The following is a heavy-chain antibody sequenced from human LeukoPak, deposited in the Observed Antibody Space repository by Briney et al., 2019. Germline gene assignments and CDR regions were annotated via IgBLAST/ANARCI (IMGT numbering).Heavy chain of an antibody. D-gene: IGHD3-10*01. CDR2: MKRKAKKYAT. Sequence: GGSLTLSCAASAFTFSDFGIHWVRQASGKGLEWVGRMKRKAKKYATAYAASVRGRFTVSRDDTKNTAYLQMNSLKTEDTAVYYCTSLGSRYVRGQGTLVTVSS. V-gene: IGHV3-73*01. CDR1: AFTFSDFG. J-gene: IGHJ4*02. CDR3: TSLGSRYV.